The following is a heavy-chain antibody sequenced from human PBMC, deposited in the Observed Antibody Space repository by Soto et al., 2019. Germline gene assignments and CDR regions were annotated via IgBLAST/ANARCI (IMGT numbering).Heavy chain of an antibody. J-gene: IGHJ4*02. CDR2: ISSSSSTM. Sequence: GGSLRLSCAASGFTFSTYSMNWVAQAPGKGLEWLSYISSSSSTMFYADSVKGRFTVSRDNAKNSLYLQMSSLRVEDTAVYYCARETDYSYHFDYWGQGALVTVSS. CDR1: GFTFSTYS. D-gene: IGHD3-9*01. V-gene: IGHV3-48*01. CDR3: ARETDYSYHFDY.